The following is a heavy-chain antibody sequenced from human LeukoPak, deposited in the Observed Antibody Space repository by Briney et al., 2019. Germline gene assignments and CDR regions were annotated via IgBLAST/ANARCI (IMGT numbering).Heavy chain of an antibody. CDR1: GYTLTELS. D-gene: IGHD2-2*01. CDR2: FDPEDGET. CDR3: AKIFCSSTSCSMYVFDI. Sequence: ASAKVSCKVSGYTLTELSMHWVRQAPGKGLEWMGGFDPEDGETIYAQKFQGRVTMTEDTSTDTAYMELSSLRSEDTAVYYCAKIFCSSTSCSMYVFDIGGKGKMATVSS. J-gene: IGHJ3*02. V-gene: IGHV1-24*01.